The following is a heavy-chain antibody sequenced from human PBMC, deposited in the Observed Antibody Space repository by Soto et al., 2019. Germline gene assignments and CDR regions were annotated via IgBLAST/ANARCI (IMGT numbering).Heavy chain of an antibody. CDR1: GGSISSSDFY. CDR3: AVVDSTGNWFDP. J-gene: IGHJ5*02. Sequence: QLQLQESGPGLVKPSETLSLTCTVSGGSISSSDFYWGWLRQPPGKGLDFIGSMYYSGTTYYNPSLKTRITISVDTSKNQFSLKLISVTAADPAVYYCAVVDSTGNWFDPWGQGALVTVSS. D-gene: IGHD3-22*01. CDR2: MYYSGTT. V-gene: IGHV4-39*01.